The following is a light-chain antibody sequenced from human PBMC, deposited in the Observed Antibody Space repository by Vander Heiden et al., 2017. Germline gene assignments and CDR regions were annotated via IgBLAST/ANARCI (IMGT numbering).Light chain of an antibody. Sequence: SALPQPPSVSAAPGHKVTISCSGTNSNIGKNFVSWYQQLPGTAPKLLIYDNNKRPSGIPDRFSASKSGASATLDITGLQTGDEADFYCGTWDSSLNAGVFGGGTRLTVL. J-gene: IGLJ3*02. CDR1: NSNIGKNF. CDR3: GTWDSSLNAGV. CDR2: DNN. V-gene: IGLV1-51*01.